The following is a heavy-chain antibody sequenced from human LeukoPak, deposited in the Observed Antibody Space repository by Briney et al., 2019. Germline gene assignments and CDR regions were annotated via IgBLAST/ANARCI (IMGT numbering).Heavy chain of an antibody. V-gene: IGHV3-23*01. Sequence: GGSLTLSCTASGFTFCSYGMRWLPQAPGKGLEWVSGISSSGGGTYYADSVKGRVTISRDNSKNTLYLEMNSLRGEDTAVYYCAKVVGYTSSWYLDYWGQGTLVTVSS. CDR3: AKVVGYTSSWYLDY. D-gene: IGHD6-13*01. CDR2: ISSSGGGT. CDR1: GFTFCSYG. J-gene: IGHJ4*02.